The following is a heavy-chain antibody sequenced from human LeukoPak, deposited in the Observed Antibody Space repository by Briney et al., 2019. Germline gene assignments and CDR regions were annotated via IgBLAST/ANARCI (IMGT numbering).Heavy chain of an antibody. J-gene: IGHJ6*01. CDR2: IYTGGNT. Sequence: GGSLRLSCAASGFTVSSNYMSWVRQAPGKGLEWVSVIYTGGNTDYADSVKGRFTISRDNSKNTVYLQINSLRTEDTAVYYCARLPSGDVWGQGTTVTVSS. CDR3: ARLPSGDV. V-gene: IGHV3-66*04. CDR1: GFTVSSNY.